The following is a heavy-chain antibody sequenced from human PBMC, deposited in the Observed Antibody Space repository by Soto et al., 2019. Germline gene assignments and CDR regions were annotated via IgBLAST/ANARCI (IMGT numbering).Heavy chain of an antibody. D-gene: IGHD2-8*01. CDR3: VRLLYV. CDR2: LYYNGST. CDR1: GGSITSDYYY. J-gene: IGHJ4*02. V-gene: IGHV4-39*01. Sequence: SETLSLTCTVSGGSITSDYYYWGWVRQPPGKGLEWIGSLYYNGSTYCNPSLKTRLTISGDTSKNQFSLKMTSVTAADTAVYYCVRLLYVWGQGTLVTVSS.